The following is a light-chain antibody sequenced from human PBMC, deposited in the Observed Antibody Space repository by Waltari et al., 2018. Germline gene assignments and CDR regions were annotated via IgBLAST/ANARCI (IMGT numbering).Light chain of an antibody. CDR1: ALPKQY. CDR3: QSADTSGTSLYV. Sequence: SYELTQPPSVSVSPGQTARITCYGDALPKQYAQWYQQKPGQAPVLVIYEDTERPSGSPERCSGASSGTTVTLTISEVQAEDEADYYCQSADTSGTSLYVFGTGTKVTVL. V-gene: IGLV3-25*03. J-gene: IGLJ1*01. CDR2: EDT.